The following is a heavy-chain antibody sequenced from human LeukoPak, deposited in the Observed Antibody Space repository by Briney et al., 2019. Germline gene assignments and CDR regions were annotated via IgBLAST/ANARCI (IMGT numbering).Heavy chain of an antibody. Sequence: QPGRSLRLSCAASGFTFSTYGMHWVRQAPGKGLEWVAVIWPNGSNKYHADSVKGRFTISRDNSKSTLFLQMSSLAAEDTAVYYCVGELLTAAGTIGAFDVWGRGTMVTVSS. CDR2: IWPNGSNK. CDR3: VGELLTAAGTIGAFDV. D-gene: IGHD6-13*01. CDR1: GFTFSTYG. V-gene: IGHV3-33*01. J-gene: IGHJ3*01.